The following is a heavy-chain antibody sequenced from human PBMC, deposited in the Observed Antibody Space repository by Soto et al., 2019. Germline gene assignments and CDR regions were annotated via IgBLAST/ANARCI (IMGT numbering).Heavy chain of an antibody. V-gene: IGHV1-18*01. CDR3: ARGGVAGIGP. Sequence: QVQLVQSGAEVKKPGASVKVSCKASGYTFPSYGISWARHAPGQGFEWMGWISAYNGHTNYAQKPQGRLTMTTDPSTSTDYMEVRSLRADDRDVYYCARGGVAGIGPWGQGTLVTVSS. CDR2: ISAYNGHT. CDR1: GYTFPSYG. J-gene: IGHJ5*02. D-gene: IGHD6-19*01.